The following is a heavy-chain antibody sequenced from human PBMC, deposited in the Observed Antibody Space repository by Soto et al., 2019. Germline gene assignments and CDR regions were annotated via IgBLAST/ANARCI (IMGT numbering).Heavy chain of an antibody. CDR3: ARRLVAEPNYYYYGMDV. J-gene: IGHJ6*02. CDR2: IIPIFGTA. D-gene: IGHD2-15*01. CDR1: GGTFSSYA. Sequence: SVKVSCKASGGTFSSYAISWVRQAPGQGLEWMGGIIPIFGTANYAQKFQGRVTITADESTSTAYMELSSLRSEDTAVYYCARRLVAEPNYYYYGMDVWGQGTTVTVSS. V-gene: IGHV1-69*13.